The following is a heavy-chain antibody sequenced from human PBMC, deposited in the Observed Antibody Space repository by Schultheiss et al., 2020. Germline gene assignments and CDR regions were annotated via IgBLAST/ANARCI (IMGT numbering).Heavy chain of an antibody. J-gene: IGHJ4*02. V-gene: IGHV4-39*01. D-gene: IGHD3-22*01. CDR2: RHTGGNT. Sequence: GSLRLSCAVSGGSVSSGNYFWGWVRQPPGKGLEWIGSRHTGGNTYYTPSLGSRATISTDTSKNQFSLKMTSVTAADTAVYYCVRRQTDSGGYWFPDYWGQGTLVTVSS. CDR1: GGSVSSGNYF. CDR3: VRRQTDSGGYWFPDY.